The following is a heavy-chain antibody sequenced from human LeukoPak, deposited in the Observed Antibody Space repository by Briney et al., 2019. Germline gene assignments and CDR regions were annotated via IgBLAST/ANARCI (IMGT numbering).Heavy chain of an antibody. Sequence: PEGSLRLSCAASGFTFSSYSMNWVRQAPGKGLEWVSSISSSSSYIYYADSVKGRFTISRDNAKNSLYLQMNSLRAEDTAVYYCARGSLSTVVTSGFDYWGQGTLVTVSS. CDR1: GFTFSSYS. J-gene: IGHJ4*02. D-gene: IGHD4-23*01. CDR3: ARGSLSTVVTSGFDY. CDR2: ISSSSSYI. V-gene: IGHV3-21*01.